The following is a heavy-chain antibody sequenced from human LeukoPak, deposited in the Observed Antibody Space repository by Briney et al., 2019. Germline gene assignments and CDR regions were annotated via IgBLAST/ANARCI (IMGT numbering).Heavy chain of an antibody. J-gene: IGHJ4*02. CDR3: ARSPMNRYYYDSSGYYPKYYFDY. V-gene: IGHV3-33*01. CDR2: IWYDGSNK. D-gene: IGHD3-22*01. CDR1: GFTFSSYG. Sequence: GGSLRLSCAASGFTFSSYGMHWVRQAPGKGLEWVAVIWYDGSNKYYADSVKGRFTISRDNSKNTLYLQMNSLRVEDTAVYYCARSPMNRYYYDSSGYYPKYYFDYWGQGTLVTVSS.